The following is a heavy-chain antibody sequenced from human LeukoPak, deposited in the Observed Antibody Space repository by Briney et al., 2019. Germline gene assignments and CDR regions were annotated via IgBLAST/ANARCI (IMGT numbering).Heavy chain of an antibody. D-gene: IGHD2-2*01. CDR3: ARQLGYCSSTSCYADKVDY. J-gene: IGHJ4*02. CDR2: IYYSGST. Sequence: SEPLSLTCTVSGDSISSSSYYWGWIRQPPGKGLEWIGSIYYSGSTYYNPSLKSRVTISVDTSKNQFSLKLSSVTAADTAVYYCARQLGYCSSTSCYADKVDYWGQGTLVTVSS. CDR1: GDSISSSSYY. V-gene: IGHV4-39*01.